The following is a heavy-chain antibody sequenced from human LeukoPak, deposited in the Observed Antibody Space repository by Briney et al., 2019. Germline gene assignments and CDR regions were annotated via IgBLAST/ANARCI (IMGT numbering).Heavy chain of an antibody. V-gene: IGHV3-33*01. Sequence: GGSLRLSCAASGFTFSSYGMHWVRQAPGKGLEWVAVIWYDGRKKYYADSVKGRFTISRDNAKNSLYLQMNSLRAEDTAVYYCARDKSGNHYYDSSGYYPFDYWGQGTLVTVSS. CDR2: IWYDGRKK. J-gene: IGHJ4*02. D-gene: IGHD3-22*01. CDR3: ARDKSGNHYYDSSGYYPFDY. CDR1: GFTFSSYG.